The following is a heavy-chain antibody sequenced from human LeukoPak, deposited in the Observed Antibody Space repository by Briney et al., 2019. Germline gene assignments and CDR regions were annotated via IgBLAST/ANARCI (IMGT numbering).Heavy chain of an antibody. D-gene: IGHD2-15*01. CDR3: ARDGGYCSGGSCYAHYYYYGMDV. CDR1: GFIFSDYY. CDR2: ISSSGSTI. Sequence: GGSLRLSCAASGFIFSDYYMSWIRQAPGKGLEWVSYISSSGSTIYYADSVKGRFTISRDNAENSLYLQMNSLRAEDTAVYYCARDGGYCSGGSCYAHYYYYGMDVWGQGTTVTVSS. V-gene: IGHV3-11*01. J-gene: IGHJ6*02.